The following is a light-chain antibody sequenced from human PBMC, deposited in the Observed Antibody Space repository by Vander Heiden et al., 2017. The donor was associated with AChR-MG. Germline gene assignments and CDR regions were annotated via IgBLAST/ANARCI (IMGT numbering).Light chain of an antibody. CDR2: DVS. CDR1: SSDLGAYKF. V-gene: IGLV2-11*01. Sequence: QSALTQPPSVSGSPGPPVTISCTGSSSDLGAYKFVAWYQHHPGKAPKIILYDVSKRPSGVPHRFSGSKSGTTASLTISGLQAEDEADYYCCSYAGSYTRVFGGGTKVTVL. J-gene: IGLJ3*02. CDR3: CSYAGSYTRV.